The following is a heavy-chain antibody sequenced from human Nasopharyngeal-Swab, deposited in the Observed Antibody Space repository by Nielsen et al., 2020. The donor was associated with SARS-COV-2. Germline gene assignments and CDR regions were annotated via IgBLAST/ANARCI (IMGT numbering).Heavy chain of an antibody. D-gene: IGHD3-22*01. CDR2: ISSSGSTI. CDR1: GFTFSDYY. J-gene: IGHJ4*02. Sequence: GESLKISCAASGFTFSDYYMSWIRQAPGKGLEWVSYISSSGSTIYYADSVKGRFTISRDNAKNSLYLQMNSLRAEDTAVYYFARETYYYDSSGPAFDYWGQGTLVTVSS. V-gene: IGHV3-11*01. CDR3: ARETYYYDSSGPAFDY.